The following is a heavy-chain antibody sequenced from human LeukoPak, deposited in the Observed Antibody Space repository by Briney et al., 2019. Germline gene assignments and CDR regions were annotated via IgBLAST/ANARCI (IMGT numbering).Heavy chain of an antibody. J-gene: IGHJ3*02. CDR3: AKEEDAFDI. CDR2: TWYGGSGK. CDR1: GFTFNNYV. V-gene: IGHV3-30*02. Sequence: SGGSLRLSCAASGFTFNNYVMHWVRQAPGKGLEWLAVTWYGGSGKNYAESVKGRFTISRDNSKNMLYLQMNSLTAEDTAVYYCAKEEDAFDIWGQGTMVTVSS.